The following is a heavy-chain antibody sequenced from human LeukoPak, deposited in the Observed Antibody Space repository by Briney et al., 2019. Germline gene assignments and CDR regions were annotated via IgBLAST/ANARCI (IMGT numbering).Heavy chain of an antibody. CDR1: GYSFTSYW. CDR3: ARPAYCTSTTCRGFDY. V-gene: IGHV5-51*01. D-gene: IGHD2-2*01. J-gene: IGHJ4*02. CDR2: IYPGDSDT. Sequence: GESLKISCKGSGYSFTSYWIGWVRQMPGKGLEWMGIIYPGDSDTRYSPSFQGQVTISADKSISTAYLQWSSLKASDTAMYYCARPAYCTSTTCRGFDYWGQGSLVTVSS.